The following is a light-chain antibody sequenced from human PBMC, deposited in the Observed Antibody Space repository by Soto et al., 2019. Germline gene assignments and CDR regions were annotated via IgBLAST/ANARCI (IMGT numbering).Light chain of an antibody. V-gene: IGKV3-20*01. CDR1: QSVSSSD. CDR2: GAS. CDR3: HQYASSFGT. J-gene: IGKJ1*01. Sequence: IVLTQSPGTLSLSPGERATLSCRASQSVSSSDLAWYQQKPGQAPRLLIYGASSRATGIPDRFSGSGSGTDFTLTVSRLEPEDFALYYCHQYASSFGTFGQGTKVDIK.